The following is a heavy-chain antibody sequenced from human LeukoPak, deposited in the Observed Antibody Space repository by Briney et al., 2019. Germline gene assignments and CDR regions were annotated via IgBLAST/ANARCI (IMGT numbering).Heavy chain of an antibody. Sequence: PSETLSLTCTVSGGSISSSSYYWGWIRQPPGKGLEWIGSIYYSGSTYYNPSLKSRVTISVDTSKNQFSLKLSSVTAADTAVYYCARNEVEGYGSGREDNWFDPWGQGTLVTVSS. CDR2: IYYSGST. J-gene: IGHJ5*02. CDR1: GGSISSSSYY. V-gene: IGHV4-39*01. CDR3: ARNEVEGYGSGREDNWFDP. D-gene: IGHD3-10*01.